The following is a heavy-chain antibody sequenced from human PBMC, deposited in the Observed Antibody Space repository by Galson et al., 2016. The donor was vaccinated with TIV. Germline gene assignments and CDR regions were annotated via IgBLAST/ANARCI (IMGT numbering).Heavy chain of an antibody. CDR1: EFTFSTHW. V-gene: IGHV3-74*01. D-gene: IGHD6-19*01. CDR3: ASSGWYSLDAFNI. CDR2: INSDGTSR. Sequence: SLRLSCAASEFTFSTHWMHWVRQVPGKGLVWISRINSDGTSRSYVDSVKGRFTISRDNAKNTLYLQMNSLRAEDTAMYYCASSGWYSLDAFNIWGQGTMVTVSS. J-gene: IGHJ3*02.